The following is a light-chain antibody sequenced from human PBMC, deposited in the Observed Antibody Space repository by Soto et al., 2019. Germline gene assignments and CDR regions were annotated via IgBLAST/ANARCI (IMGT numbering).Light chain of an antibody. V-gene: IGLV1-40*01. CDR1: STNIGAPYD. Sequence: QSVLTQPPSVSGAPGQRVTISCTGSSTNIGAPYDVHWYQQLPGTAPKLLIYGNNNRPSGVPDRFSGSKSGTSASLAITGLQSEDEADYYCPSYDSSLSVAVFGGGTKLTVL. J-gene: IGLJ3*02. CDR3: PSYDSSLSVAV. CDR2: GNN.